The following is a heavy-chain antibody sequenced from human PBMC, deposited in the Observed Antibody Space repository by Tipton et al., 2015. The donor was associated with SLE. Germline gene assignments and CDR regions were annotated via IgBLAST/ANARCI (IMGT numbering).Heavy chain of an antibody. CDR2: IYYSGST. D-gene: IGHD4-17*01. J-gene: IGHJ6*03. CDR1: GGSISSGGYY. V-gene: IGHV4-31*03. CDR3: AGRYGDYPFYYYYCMDV. Sequence: TLSLTCTVSGGSISSGGYYWSWIRQHPGKGREWIGNIYYSGSTYYNPSLKSRVTISVDTSKNQFSLKLSSVTAADTAVYYCAGRYGDYPFYYYYCMDVWGKGTTVTVSS.